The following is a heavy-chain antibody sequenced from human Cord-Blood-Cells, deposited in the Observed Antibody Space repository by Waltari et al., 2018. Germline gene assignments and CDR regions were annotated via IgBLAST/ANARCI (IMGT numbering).Heavy chain of an antibody. J-gene: IGHJ3*02. CDR1: GYTFTGYY. Sequence: QVQLVQSGAEVKKTGASVKVSCKASGYTFTGYYMPWVRPAPGQGLECMGWINPNRGGTNCAQKFQSWVTMTRDTSISTAYMELSRLRSDDTAVYYCSRAGDAFDIWGQGTMVTVSS. V-gene: IGHV1-2*04. CDR2: INPNRGGT. CDR3: SRAGDAFDI. D-gene: IGHD6-19*01.